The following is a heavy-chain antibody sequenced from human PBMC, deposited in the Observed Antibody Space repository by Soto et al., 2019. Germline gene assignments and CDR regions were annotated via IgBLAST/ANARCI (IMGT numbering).Heavy chain of an antibody. V-gene: IGHV4-59*08. CDR2: IYYSGST. J-gene: IGHJ6*02. CDR3: ARRPENYYGMDV. CDR1: GGSISSYY. Sequence: SETLSLSCTVSGGSISSYYWSWIRQPPGKGLEWIGYIYYSGSTNYNPSLKSRVTISVDTSKNQFSLKLSSVTAADTAVYYCARRPENYYGMDVWGQGTTVTVS.